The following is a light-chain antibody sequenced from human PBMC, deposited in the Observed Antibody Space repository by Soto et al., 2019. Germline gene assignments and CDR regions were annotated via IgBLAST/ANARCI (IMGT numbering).Light chain of an antibody. Sequence: EIVMPQSPATLSVSPGERATLSCRASQSISSDVAWYQQKPGQAPRLLIYGASTRATGIPARFSGSGSGTEFTLTISSLQSEDFAVYYCQQYNNWPRTFGQGTKVDIK. CDR3: QQYNNWPRT. CDR2: GAS. J-gene: IGKJ1*01. CDR1: QSISSD. V-gene: IGKV3-15*01.